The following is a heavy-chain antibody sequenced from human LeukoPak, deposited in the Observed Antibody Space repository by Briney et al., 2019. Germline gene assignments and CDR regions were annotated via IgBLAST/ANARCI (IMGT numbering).Heavy chain of an antibody. CDR3: ARGVTMVRGVGYYYYYMDV. Sequence: SETLSLTCNVSGGSINSGTYYWSWIRQPAGKRLEWIGRIFTGGSTNYNPSLKSRVTITLDTSKNQFSLKLSSVTAADTAVYYCARGVTMVRGVGYYYYYMDVWGKGTTVTISS. CDR2: IFTGGST. V-gene: IGHV4-61*02. CDR1: GGSINSGTYY. D-gene: IGHD3-10*01. J-gene: IGHJ6*03.